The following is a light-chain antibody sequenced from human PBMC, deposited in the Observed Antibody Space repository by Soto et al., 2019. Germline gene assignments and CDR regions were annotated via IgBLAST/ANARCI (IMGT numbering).Light chain of an antibody. J-gene: IGLJ3*02. CDR3: GSWDRSLRGWV. CDR2: DNN. Sequence: QSVLTQPPSVSAAPGQKVTVSCSGSSSNIGNNHVSWYQHLPGTAPKVLIYDNNKRPSGIPDRFSGSKSATSATLDITGLQTGDEADYHCGSWDRSLRGWVFGGGTKVTVL. V-gene: IGLV1-51*01. CDR1: SSNIGNNH.